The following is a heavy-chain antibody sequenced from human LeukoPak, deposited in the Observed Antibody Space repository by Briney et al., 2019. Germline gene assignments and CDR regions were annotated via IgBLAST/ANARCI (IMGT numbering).Heavy chain of an antibody. D-gene: IGHD3-22*01. J-gene: IGHJ6*02. CDR2: INPNSGGT. CDR1: GYTFNSYD. Sequence: ASVKVSCKASGYTFNSYDISWVRQAPGQGLEWMGWINPNSGGTKYAQKFQGRVTMTRDTSSSTAYMELSRLTSDDTAVYYCARGGNYYDSSGYYPYFYYAMDVWGQGTTVTVSS. V-gene: IGHV1-2*02. CDR3: ARGGNYYDSSGYYPYFYYAMDV.